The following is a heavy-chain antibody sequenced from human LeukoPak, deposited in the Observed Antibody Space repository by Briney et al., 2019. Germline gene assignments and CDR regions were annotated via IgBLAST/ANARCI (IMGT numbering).Heavy chain of an antibody. CDR1: GGSISSYY. J-gene: IGHJ2*01. CDR2: IYYSGST. V-gene: IGHV4-59*12. D-gene: IGHD3-22*01. Sequence: SGTLSLTCTVSGGSISSYYWSWIRQPPGKGLEWIGSIYYSGSTYYNPSLKSRVTISVDTSKNQFSPKLSSVTAADTAVYYCARVAADYYDSSGYYGRPYWYFDLWGRGTLVTVSS. CDR3: ARVAADYYDSSGYYGRPYWYFDL.